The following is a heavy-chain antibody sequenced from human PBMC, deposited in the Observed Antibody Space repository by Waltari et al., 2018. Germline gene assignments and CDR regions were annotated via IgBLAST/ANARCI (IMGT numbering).Heavy chain of an antibody. D-gene: IGHD6-19*01. CDR1: GGSISSSSYY. V-gene: IGHV4-39*01. Sequence: QLQLQESGPGLVKPSETLSLTCTVSGGSISSSSYYWGWIRQPPGTGLEWIGSIYYSGSTFYSPSLKSRVTISVDTSKNQFSLKLSSVTAADTAVYYCARSGSGWYSGWYFDLWGRGTLVTVSS. CDR2: IYYSGST. CDR3: ARSGSGWYSGWYFDL. J-gene: IGHJ2*01.